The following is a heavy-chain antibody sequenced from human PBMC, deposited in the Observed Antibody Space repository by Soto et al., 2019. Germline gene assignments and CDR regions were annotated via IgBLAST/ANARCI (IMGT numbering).Heavy chain of an antibody. CDR2: IYYSGST. CDR3: ARLLGYCSSTSCYTFDY. D-gene: IGHD2-2*02. J-gene: IGHJ4*02. Sequence: SETLSLTCTVSGGSISSGGYYWSWIRQHPGKGLEWIGHIYYSGSTYYNPSLKSRVTISVDTSKNQFSLKLSSVTAADTAVYYCARLLGYCSSTSCYTFDYWGQGTLVTVSS. CDR1: GGSISSGGYY. V-gene: IGHV4-31*03.